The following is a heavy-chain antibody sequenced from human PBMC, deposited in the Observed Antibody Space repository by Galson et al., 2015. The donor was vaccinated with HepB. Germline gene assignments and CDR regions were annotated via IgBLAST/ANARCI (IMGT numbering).Heavy chain of an antibody. D-gene: IGHD2-15*01. J-gene: IGHJ6*03. CDR3: AKVEEGLGGSSYDYHMDV. CDR1: GFTFSTYD. CDR2: VSGSGGGRGGRT. Sequence: LRLSCAASGFTFSTYDMTWVRQAPGKGLEWVSGVSGSGGGRGGRTYYGDSVKGRFTISRDNSRNTLYLQMNSLRAEDTALYYCAKVEEGLGGSSYDYHMDVWGKGTTVTVSS. V-gene: IGHV3-23*01.